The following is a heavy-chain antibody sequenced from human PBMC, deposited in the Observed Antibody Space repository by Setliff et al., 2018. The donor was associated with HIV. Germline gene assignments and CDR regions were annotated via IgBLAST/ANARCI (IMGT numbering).Heavy chain of an antibody. D-gene: IGHD3-3*01. Sequence: GGSLRLSCAPSGFTFSSYSMNWDRQAAGQGRAWVSSISSSSSYIYYADSLKGRFTISRDNAKNSLYLQMNSLRAEDTAVYYCARDHPSYYDFWSGYYTKAFDIWGQGTMVTVSS. CDR3: ARDHPSYYDFWSGYYTKAFDI. V-gene: IGHV3-21*01. J-gene: IGHJ3*02. CDR1: GFTFSSYS. CDR2: ISSSSSYI.